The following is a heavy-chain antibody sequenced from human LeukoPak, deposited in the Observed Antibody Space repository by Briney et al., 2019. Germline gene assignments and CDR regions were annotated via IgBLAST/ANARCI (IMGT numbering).Heavy chain of an antibody. CDR3: ARQYSSGWYGVGNYFDY. D-gene: IGHD6-19*01. J-gene: IGHJ4*02. CDR2: IKQDGSEK. Sequence: PGGSLRLSCAASGFTFSSYWMSWVRQAPGKGLEWVANIKQDGSEKYYVDSVKGRFTISRDNAKNSLYLQMNSLKASDTAMYYCARQYSSGWYGVGNYFDYWGQGTLVTVSS. CDR1: GFTFSSYW. V-gene: IGHV3-7*03.